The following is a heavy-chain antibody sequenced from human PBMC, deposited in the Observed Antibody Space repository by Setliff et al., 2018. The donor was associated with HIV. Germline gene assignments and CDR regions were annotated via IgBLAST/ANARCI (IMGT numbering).Heavy chain of an antibody. CDR1: GESISGSSYS. D-gene: IGHD3-16*01. CDR2: ITYSGSA. V-gene: IGHV4-39*01. CDR3: ASPRSLLVWYDAFDI. Sequence: SETLSLTCTVSGESISGSSYSWGWIRQPPGKGPEWIGSITYSGSARYNPSLKSRVAISVDMSKNQFSLRVTSLTAADTAVYYCASPRSLLVWYDAFDIWGQGTMVTVSS. J-gene: IGHJ3*02.